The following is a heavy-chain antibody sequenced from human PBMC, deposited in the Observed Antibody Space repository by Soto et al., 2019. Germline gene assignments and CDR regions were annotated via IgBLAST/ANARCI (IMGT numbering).Heavy chain of an antibody. J-gene: IGHJ4*02. D-gene: IGHD6-13*01. CDR1: GGSISSNY. Sequence: SETLSLTCTVSGGSISSNYCTWIRPPPGKGLEWIGYVYNSGSTNYNPSLKSRVTISEDTSKSQFSLKVNSMTAADTAVYYCARYRREAVAGYTLDNWGQGILVTVS. V-gene: IGHV4-59*01. CDR3: ARYRREAVAGYTLDN. CDR2: VYNSGST.